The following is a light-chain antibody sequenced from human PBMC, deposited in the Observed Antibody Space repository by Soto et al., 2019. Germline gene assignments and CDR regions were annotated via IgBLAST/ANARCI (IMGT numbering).Light chain of an antibody. J-gene: IGLJ1*01. CDR3: SSYTSSSIYV. V-gene: IGLV2-14*01. Sequence: QPALPQPASVSVSPGQSITISCTGTSSDVGGYNYVSWYQQHPGKAPKLMIYDVSNRPSGVSNRFSGSKSGNTASLTISGLQAEDEADYYCSSYTSSSIYVFGTGTKVTVL. CDR1: SSDVGGYNY. CDR2: DVS.